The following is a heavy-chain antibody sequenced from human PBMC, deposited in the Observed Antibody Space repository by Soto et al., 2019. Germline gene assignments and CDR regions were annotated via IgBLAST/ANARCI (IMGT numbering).Heavy chain of an antibody. D-gene: IGHD6-6*01. Sequence: GASVKVSCKTSGGTFSSFAVSWVRQAPGQGLEWMGRILPMPQTTNYAQNFQDRVTIIADTSTNTAYMDLRSLISDDTALYFCAREGYTTSSIHSFLDSWGQGTLVTVSS. V-gene: IGHV1-69*10. J-gene: IGHJ4*02. CDR2: ILPMPQTT. CDR1: GGTFSSFA. CDR3: AREGYTTSSIHSFLDS.